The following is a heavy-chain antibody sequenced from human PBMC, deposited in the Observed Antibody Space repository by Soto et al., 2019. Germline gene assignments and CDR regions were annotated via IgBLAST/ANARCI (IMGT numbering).Heavy chain of an antibody. CDR3: TTVYEYYGSGRGYYYYGMDV. J-gene: IGHJ6*02. CDR2: IKSKTDGGTT. CDR1: GFTFSNAW. D-gene: IGHD3-10*01. Sequence: GGSLRLSCAAPGFTFSNAWMNWVRQAPGKGLEWVGRIKSKTDGGTTDYAAPVKGRFTISRDDSKNTLYLQMNSLKTEDTAVYYCTTVYEYYGSGRGYYYYGMDVWGQGTTVTVSS. V-gene: IGHV3-15*07.